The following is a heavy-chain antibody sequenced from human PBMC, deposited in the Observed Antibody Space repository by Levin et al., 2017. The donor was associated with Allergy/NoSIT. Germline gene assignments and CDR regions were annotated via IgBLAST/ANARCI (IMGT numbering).Heavy chain of an antibody. Sequence: SQTLSLTCTVSGGSISDGSYYWAWVRQPPGKGLEWVGSIYYDGSAYYNPSLKTRLTISVDTSKNQFSLRVHSVTAADTAVYYCAGEPNSPYYYHYGLDVWGPGTTITVSS. J-gene: IGHJ6*02. V-gene: IGHV4-39*07. CDR3: AGEPNSPYYYHYGLDV. CDR1: GGSISDGSYY. CDR2: IYYDGSA. D-gene: IGHD2/OR15-2a*01.